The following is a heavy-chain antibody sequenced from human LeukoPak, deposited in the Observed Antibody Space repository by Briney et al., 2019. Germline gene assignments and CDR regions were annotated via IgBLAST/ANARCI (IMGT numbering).Heavy chain of an antibody. D-gene: IGHD3-22*01. CDR3: ARDYYDSSGYYPGVCVY. CDR1: GYTFTSYG. V-gene: IGHV1-18*01. J-gene: IGHJ4*02. Sequence: ASVKVSCKASGYTFTSYGISWVRQAPGRGLEWMGWISAYNGNTNYAQKLQGRVTMTTDTSTSTAYMELRSLRSDDTAVYHCARDYYDSSGYYPGVCVYWGQGTLVTVSS. CDR2: ISAYNGNT.